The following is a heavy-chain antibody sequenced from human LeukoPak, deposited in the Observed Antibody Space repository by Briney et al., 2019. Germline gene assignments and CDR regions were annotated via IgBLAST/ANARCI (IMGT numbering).Heavy chain of an antibody. Sequence: GGSLRLSCAASGFTFSGYAMSWVRQAPGKGLEWVSAISGSGGSTYCAAPVKGRFTISRDNSKDTLYLQMNNLRAEDTAVYYCASRIVGAANWGQGTLVTVSS. D-gene: IGHD1-26*01. CDR3: ASRIVGAAN. J-gene: IGHJ4*02. CDR2: ISGSGGST. V-gene: IGHV3-23*01. CDR1: GFTFSGYA.